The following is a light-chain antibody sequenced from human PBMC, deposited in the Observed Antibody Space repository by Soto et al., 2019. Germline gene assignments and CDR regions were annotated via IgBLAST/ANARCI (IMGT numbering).Light chain of an antibody. Sequence: IQLTPSHSSLSASVLDIVTISCRASRDIRNVLAWYQHAPGKDPKLLIYGASILHSGVPSRFSGSGSGTEFTLTITSLQPDDFATYYCQQYNSYPWTFGQGTKVDIK. CDR3: QQYNSYPWT. CDR1: RDIRNV. V-gene: IGKV1-17*01. J-gene: IGKJ1*01. CDR2: GAS.